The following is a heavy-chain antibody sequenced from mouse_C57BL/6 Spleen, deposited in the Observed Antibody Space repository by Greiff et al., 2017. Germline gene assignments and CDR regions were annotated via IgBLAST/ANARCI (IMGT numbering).Heavy chain of an antibody. J-gene: IGHJ4*01. CDR3: AEGGYYYAMDY. CDR1: GYAFSSSW. Sequence: QVQLQQSGPELVKPGASVKISCKASGYAFSSSWMNWVKQRPGKGLEWIGRIYPGDGDTNYNGKFKGKATLTADKSSSTAYMQLSSLTSEDSAVYFCAEGGYYYAMDYWGQGTSVTVSS. CDR2: IYPGDGDT. V-gene: IGHV1-82*01.